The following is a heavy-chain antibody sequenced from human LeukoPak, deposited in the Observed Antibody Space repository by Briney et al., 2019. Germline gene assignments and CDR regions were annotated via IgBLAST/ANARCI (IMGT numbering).Heavy chain of an antibody. D-gene: IGHD3-22*01. CDR1: GFSFNSYA. V-gene: IGHV3-23*01. CDR2: ISGSGGST. Sequence: PGGSLRLSCAGSGFSFNSYAMSWVRQTPGKGLEWVSGISGSGGSTYYADSVTGRFTISRDNSKNTLYLQMDSLRLEDTAVYYCAKGITMIVVVTEYFQHWGQGTLVTVSS. J-gene: IGHJ1*01. CDR3: AKGITMIVVVTEYFQH.